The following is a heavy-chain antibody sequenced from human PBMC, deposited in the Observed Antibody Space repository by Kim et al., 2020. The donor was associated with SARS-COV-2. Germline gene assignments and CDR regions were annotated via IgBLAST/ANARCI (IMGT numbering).Heavy chain of an antibody. Sequence: GESLKISCKGSGYSFTSYWIGWVRQMPGKGLEWMGIIYPGDSDTRYSPSFQGQVTISADKSISTAYLQWSSLKASDTAMYYCARVGLYYDSSGYYRDYYFDYWGQGTLVTVSS. CDR2: IYPGDSDT. J-gene: IGHJ4*02. V-gene: IGHV5-51*01. CDR1: GYSFTSYW. CDR3: ARVGLYYDSSGYYRDYYFDY. D-gene: IGHD3-22*01.